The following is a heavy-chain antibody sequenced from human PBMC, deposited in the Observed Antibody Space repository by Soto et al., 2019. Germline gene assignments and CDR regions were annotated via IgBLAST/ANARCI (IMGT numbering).Heavy chain of an antibody. V-gene: IGHV6-1*01. Sequence: PSQTLSLTCAISGDSVSSNSAAWNWIRQSPSRGLEWLGRTYYRSKWYNDYAVSLKSRITINPDTSKNQFSLQLYSVTPEDTAVYYCARDKDSGYHYGYPHRGENYYGMDVWGQGTTVTVSS. CDR1: GDSVSSNSAA. CDR3: ARDKDSGYHYGYPHRGENYYGMDV. CDR2: TYYRSKWYN. J-gene: IGHJ6*02. D-gene: IGHD5-18*01.